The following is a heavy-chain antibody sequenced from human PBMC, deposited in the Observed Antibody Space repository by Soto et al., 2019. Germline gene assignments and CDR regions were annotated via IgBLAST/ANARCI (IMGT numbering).Heavy chain of an antibody. CDR2: IYWDDDR. D-gene: IGHD1-7*01. Sequence: QITLKESGPTLVKPTQTLTLTCTFSGFSFSNGVGVGWIRQPPGKALEWLALIYWDDDRRYSPSLRGRVTITXXTXKXXVVLTMTNMDPVDTATYYCVHRHLQYTWNYVYFDYWGQGTLVTVSS. CDR3: VHRHLQYTWNYVYFDY. CDR1: GFSFSNGVG. V-gene: IGHV2-5*02. J-gene: IGHJ4*02.